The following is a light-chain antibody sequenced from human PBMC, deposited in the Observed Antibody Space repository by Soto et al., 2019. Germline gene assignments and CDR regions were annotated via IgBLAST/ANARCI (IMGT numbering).Light chain of an antibody. V-gene: IGLV2-8*01. CDR3: SSSAGGYTWV. J-gene: IGLJ3*02. CDR2: EVS. CDR1: ISDVGGYNF. Sequence: QSVLTQPPSASGSPGQSVTISCTGTISDVGGYNFVSWYQQHPGKAPKLMIYEVSKRPSGVPGRFSGSKSGNTASLTVSGLQAEDEADYYCSSSAGGYTWVFGGGTKLTVL.